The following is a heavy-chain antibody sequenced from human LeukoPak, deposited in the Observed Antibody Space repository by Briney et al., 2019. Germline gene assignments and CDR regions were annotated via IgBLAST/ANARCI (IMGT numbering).Heavy chain of an antibody. CDR2: ISSSSSYI. CDR3: AREGFYFFDF. CDR1: GFTFSSYT. Sequence: GGSLRLSCAASGFTFSSYTMNWVRQAPGKGLEWVSSISSSSSYIYYVDSVRGRFTIFRDNAKDSVYLQMNSLRAEDSAIYYCAREGFYFFDFWGQGTLVTVSS. V-gene: IGHV3-21*01. J-gene: IGHJ4*01.